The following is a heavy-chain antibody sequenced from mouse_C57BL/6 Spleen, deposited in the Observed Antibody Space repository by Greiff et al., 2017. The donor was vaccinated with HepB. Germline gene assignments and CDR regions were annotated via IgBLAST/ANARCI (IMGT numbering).Heavy chain of an antibody. CDR1: GYTFTSYW. CDR2: IDPSDSYT. CDR3: ATGVYYYGSSSNAMDY. V-gene: IGHV1-50*01. D-gene: IGHD1-1*01. Sequence: QVQLQQPGAELVKPGASVKLSCKASGYTFTSYWMQWVKQRPGQGLEWIGEIDPSDSYTNYNQKFKGKATLTVDTSSSTAYIQLSSLTSEDSAVYYCATGVYYYGSSSNAMDYWGQGTSVTVSS. J-gene: IGHJ4*01.